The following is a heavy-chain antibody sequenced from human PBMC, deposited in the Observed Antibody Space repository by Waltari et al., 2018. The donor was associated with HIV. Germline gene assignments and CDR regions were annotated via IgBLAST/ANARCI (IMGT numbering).Heavy chain of an antibody. CDR3: ARSRSDAFDL. V-gene: IGHV3-7*01. CDR1: GSTLSSDW. Sequence: EVQLVESGGGLVQPGGSLRLSCEATGSTLSSDWMTWVRQAPGKGLEWVANIKEDASEKWYVDSVKGRFTISRDNAKNSVYLQMNSLRAEDTAVYYCARSRSDAFDLWGQGTMVTVSS. J-gene: IGHJ3*01. CDR2: IKEDASEK.